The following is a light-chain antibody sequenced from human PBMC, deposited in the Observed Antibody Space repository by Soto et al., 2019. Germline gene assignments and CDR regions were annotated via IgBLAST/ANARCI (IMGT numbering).Light chain of an antibody. CDR3: QQYNSYRGA. CDR1: QSISSW. Sequence: DIQMTQSPSTLSASVGDRVTITCRASQSISSWLAWYQQKPGKAPKLLIYKASSLESGVPSRFSGSGSGTEFTLTISGLQPDDFATYYCQQYNSYRGAFGQGTKVEIK. V-gene: IGKV1-5*03. J-gene: IGKJ1*01. CDR2: KAS.